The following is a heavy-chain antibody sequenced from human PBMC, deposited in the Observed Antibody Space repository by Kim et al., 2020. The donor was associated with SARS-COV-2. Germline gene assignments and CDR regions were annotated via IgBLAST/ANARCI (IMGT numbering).Heavy chain of an antibody. CDR3: VGGPTRHYV. V-gene: IGHV3-53*01. CDR2: IYSGNST. D-gene: IGHD3-16*01. J-gene: IGHJ4*02. CDR1: GFKVSGNY. Sequence: GGSLRLSCAASGFKVSGNYMSWVRQAPGKGLEWISIIYSGNSTYNADSVKGRFTISRDNSKNTLDLRMSSRKVEDTAIYYCVGGPTRHYVWGRGTLVTVSS.